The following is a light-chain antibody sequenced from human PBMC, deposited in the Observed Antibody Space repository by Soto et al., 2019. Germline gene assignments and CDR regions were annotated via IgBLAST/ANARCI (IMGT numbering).Light chain of an antibody. J-gene: IGLJ1*01. CDR2: EVS. V-gene: IGLV2-8*01. CDR1: SSDVGGYNY. CDR3: SSYLGSNNFV. Sequence: QSVLTQPPSASGSPGQSVTISCTGTSSDVGGYNYVSWYQQHPGKAPKLMIYEVSKRPSGVPDRFSGSKSGNTASLTVSGLQAEDEVDYYCSSYLGSNNFVFGTGTKLTVL.